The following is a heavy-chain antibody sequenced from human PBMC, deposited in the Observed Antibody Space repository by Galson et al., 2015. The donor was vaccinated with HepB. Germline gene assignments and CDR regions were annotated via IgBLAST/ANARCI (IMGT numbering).Heavy chain of an antibody. J-gene: IGHJ4*02. Sequence: SLTCTVSGGSISSSSYYWGWIRQPPGKGLEWIGSIYYSGSTYYNPSLKSRVTISVDTSKNQFSLKLSSVTAADTAVYYCARDRGIAVAGTLECWGQGTLVTVSS. CDR1: GGSISSSSYY. CDR3: ARDRGIAVAGTLEC. CDR2: IYYSGST. V-gene: IGHV4-39*07. D-gene: IGHD6-19*01.